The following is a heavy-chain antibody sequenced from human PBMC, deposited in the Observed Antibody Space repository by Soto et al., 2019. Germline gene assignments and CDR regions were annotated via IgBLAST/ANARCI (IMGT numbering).Heavy chain of an antibody. CDR3: AKDPERIAARVNWFDP. Sequence: GGSLRLSCAAAGFTFSSYAMSWVRQAPGKGLEWVSAISGSGGSTYYADSVKGRFTISRDNSKNTLYLQMNSLRAEDTAVYYCAKDPERIAARVNWFDPWGQGTLVTVSS. CDR2: ISGSGGST. CDR1: GFTFSSYA. J-gene: IGHJ5*02. D-gene: IGHD6-6*01. V-gene: IGHV3-23*01.